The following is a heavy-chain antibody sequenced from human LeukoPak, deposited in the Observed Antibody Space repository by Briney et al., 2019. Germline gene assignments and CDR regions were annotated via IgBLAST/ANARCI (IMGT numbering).Heavy chain of an antibody. CDR3: ARGAVASSFPEYFQH. D-gene: IGHD6-19*01. CDR1: GDSISSYY. Sequence: SETLSLTCTVSGDSISSYYWSWIRQPPGKGLEWIGYIYNSGRTDYNPALKSRVTISIDTSKNQFSLKLSSVTPADTAVYYCARGAVASSFPEYFQHWGQGTLVTVSS. V-gene: IGHV4-59*01. CDR2: IYNSGRT. J-gene: IGHJ1*01.